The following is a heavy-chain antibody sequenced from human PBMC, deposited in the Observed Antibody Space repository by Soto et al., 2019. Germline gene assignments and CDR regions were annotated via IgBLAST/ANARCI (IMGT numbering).Heavy chain of an antibody. CDR3: ARGSEMWGYVRFDY. CDR2: INSDGTGT. D-gene: IGHD2-21*01. CDR1: GFTFSSYW. J-gene: IGHJ4*02. Sequence: EVQLVESGGGLVQPGGSLRLSCAASGFTFSSYWMHWVRQAPGKGLVWVSRINSDGTGTTYADSVKGRFTISRDNAKNTVYQQMNSLRAEDTAVYYCARGSEMWGYVRFDYWGQGTLVTVSS. V-gene: IGHV3-74*01.